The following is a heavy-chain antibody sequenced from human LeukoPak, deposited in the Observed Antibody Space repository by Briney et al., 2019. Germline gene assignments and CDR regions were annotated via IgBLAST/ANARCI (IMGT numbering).Heavy chain of an antibody. CDR3: ARGSSYGDYFDY. CDR1: GGSISSGDYY. CDR2: IYYSGST. Sequence: SETLSLTCTVSGGSISSGDYYWSWIRQPPGKDLEWIGYIYYSGSTYYNPSLKSRVTISVDTSKNQFSLKLSSVTAADTAVYYCARGSSYGDYFDYWGQGTLVTVSS. V-gene: IGHV4-30-4*01. D-gene: IGHD4-17*01. J-gene: IGHJ4*02.